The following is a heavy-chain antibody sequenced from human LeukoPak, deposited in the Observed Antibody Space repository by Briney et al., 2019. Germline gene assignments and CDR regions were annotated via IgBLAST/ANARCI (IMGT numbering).Heavy chain of an antibody. V-gene: IGHV3-66*04. CDR2: IYSGGSA. Sequence: GGSLRLSCAASGFTVSSNYMSWVRQAPGKGLEWVSVIYSGGSAYYADSVKGRFTLSRDNSKNTLYLQMNSLKAEDTAVYYCARPHYDSSGYYYRDWGQGTLVTVSS. CDR3: ARPHYDSSGYYYRD. D-gene: IGHD3-22*01. CDR1: GFTVSSNY. J-gene: IGHJ4*02.